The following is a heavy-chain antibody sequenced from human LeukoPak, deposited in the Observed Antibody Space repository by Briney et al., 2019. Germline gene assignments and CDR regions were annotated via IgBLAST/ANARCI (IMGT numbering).Heavy chain of an antibody. V-gene: IGHV3-23*01. CDR1: GFTFSSSA. CDR3: AKQLGYCSDGSCYFPY. D-gene: IGHD2-15*01. Sequence: GGSLRLSCAASGFTFSSSAMSWVRQATGKGLEWVSAISNNGGYTYYADSVQGRFTISRDNSKSTLCLQMNSLRAEDTAVYYCAKQLGYCSDGSCYFPYWGQGTLVTVSS. CDR2: ISNNGGYT. J-gene: IGHJ4*02.